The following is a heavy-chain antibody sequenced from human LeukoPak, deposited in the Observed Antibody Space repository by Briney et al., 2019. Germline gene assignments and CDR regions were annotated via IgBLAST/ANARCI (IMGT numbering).Heavy chain of an antibody. D-gene: IGHD3-3*01. CDR2: ISAYNGNT. CDR3: ARGANYDFWSGYYRGYYYYMDV. Sequence: GAPVKVSCKASAYTFTSYGISWVRQAPGQGLEWMGWISAYNGNTNYAQKLQGRVTMTTDTSTSTAYMELRSLRSDDTAVYYCARGANYDFWSGYYRGYYYYMDVWGKGTTVTVSS. CDR1: AYTFTSYG. V-gene: IGHV1-18*01. J-gene: IGHJ6*03.